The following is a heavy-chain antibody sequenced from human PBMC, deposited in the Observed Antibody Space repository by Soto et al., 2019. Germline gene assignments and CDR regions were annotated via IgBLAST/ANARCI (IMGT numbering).Heavy chain of an antibody. CDR3: ARETTYYYDSSGYTHDAFDI. Sequence: SVKVSCKASGGTFSSYAISWVRQAPGQGLEWMGGIIPIFGTANYAQKFQGRVTITADKSTSTAYMELSSLRSEDTAVYYCARETTYYYDSSGYTHDAFDIWGQGTMVTVSS. V-gene: IGHV1-69*06. J-gene: IGHJ3*02. CDR1: GGTFSSYA. D-gene: IGHD3-22*01. CDR2: IIPIFGTA.